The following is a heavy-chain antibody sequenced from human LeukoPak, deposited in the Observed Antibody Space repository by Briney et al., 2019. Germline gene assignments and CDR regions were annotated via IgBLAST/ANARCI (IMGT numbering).Heavy chain of an antibody. CDR2: IKSKSDSGTT. CDR1: GFTFGDYA. CDR3: TTDPRGHTYVYSAFDV. J-gene: IGHJ3*01. D-gene: IGHD5-18*01. Sequence: GGSLRLSCTASGFTFGDYAMSWFRQAPGKGLEWVGRIKSKSDSGTTDYAAPVKGRFTISRDDSQKTLYLQMNSLKIEDTAVYYCTTDPRGHTYVYSAFDVWGQGTMVTVSS. V-gene: IGHV3-15*01.